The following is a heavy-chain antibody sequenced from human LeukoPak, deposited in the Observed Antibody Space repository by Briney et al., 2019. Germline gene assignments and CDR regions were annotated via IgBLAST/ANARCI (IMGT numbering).Heavy chain of an antibody. Sequence: GGSLRLSCAASGFTFSSYAMHWVRQAPGKGLEWVSAISGSGGSTYYADSVKGRFTISRDNSKNTLYLQMNSLRAEDTAVYYCAKTSTLGLYYFDYWGQGTLVTVSS. V-gene: IGHV3-23*01. J-gene: IGHJ4*02. CDR2: ISGSGGST. CDR1: GFTFSSYA. CDR3: AKTSTLGLYYFDY. D-gene: IGHD3-16*01.